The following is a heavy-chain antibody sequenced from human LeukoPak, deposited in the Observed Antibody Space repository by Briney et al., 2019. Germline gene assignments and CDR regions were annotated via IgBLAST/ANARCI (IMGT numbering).Heavy chain of an antibody. Sequence: GGSLRLSCAASGFTFSSYAMSWVRQAPGKGLEWVPAISGSGGSTYYADSVKGRFTISRDNSKNTLYLQMNSLRAEDTAVYYCAKDATPRNSVWDYFDYWGQGTLVTVSS. CDR1: GFTFSSYA. D-gene: IGHD7-27*01. J-gene: IGHJ4*02. CDR3: AKDATPRNSVWDYFDY. V-gene: IGHV3-23*01. CDR2: ISGSGGST.